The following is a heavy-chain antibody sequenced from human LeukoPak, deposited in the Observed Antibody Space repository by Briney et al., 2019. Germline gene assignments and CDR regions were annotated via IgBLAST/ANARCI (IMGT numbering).Heavy chain of an antibody. CDR1: GGSFSGYY. J-gene: IGHJ4*02. CDR2: INHSGST. Sequence: SETLSLTCAVYGGSFSGYYWSWIRQPPGKGLEWIGEINHSGSTNYNPSLTSRVTISVDTSKNQFSLKLSSVTAADTAVYYCARRFGNYYGSGSSGPDYWGQGTLVTVSS. D-gene: IGHD3-10*01. V-gene: IGHV4-34*01. CDR3: ARRFGNYYGSGSSGPDY.